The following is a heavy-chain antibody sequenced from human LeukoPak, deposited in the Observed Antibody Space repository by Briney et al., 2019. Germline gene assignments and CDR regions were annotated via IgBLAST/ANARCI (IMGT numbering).Heavy chain of an antibody. CDR1: GFTFSSYG. D-gene: IGHD5-18*01. V-gene: IGHV3-30*18. J-gene: IGHJ4*02. Sequence: GGSLRLSCAASGFTFSSYGMHWVRQAPGKGLEWVAVISYDGSNKYYADSVKGRFTIFRDNSKSTLYLQMDSLRAEDTALYYCAKTSTAMVSPFDYWGRGTLVTVSS. CDR3: AKTSTAMVSPFDY. CDR2: ISYDGSNK.